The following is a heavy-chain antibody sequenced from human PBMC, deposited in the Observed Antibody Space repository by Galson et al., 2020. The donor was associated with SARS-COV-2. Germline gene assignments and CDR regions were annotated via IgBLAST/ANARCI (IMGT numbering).Heavy chain of an antibody. V-gene: IGHV4-4*02. Sequence: SETLSLTCAVSGGSISSSNWWSWVRQPPGKGLEWIGEIYHSGSTNYNPSLKSRVTMSVDKSKNQFSLKLSSVTAADTAVYYCARVDSSGYYGSTRRGMDVWGQGTTVTVSS. J-gene: IGHJ6*02. CDR2: IYHSGST. D-gene: IGHD3-22*01. CDR1: GGSISSSNW. CDR3: ARVDSSGYYGSTRRGMDV.